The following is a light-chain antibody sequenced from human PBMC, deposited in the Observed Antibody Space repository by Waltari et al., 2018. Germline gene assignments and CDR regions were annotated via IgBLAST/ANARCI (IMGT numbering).Light chain of an antibody. J-gene: IGKJ1*01. CDR3: QQYKRPPWT. V-gene: IGKV1-5*03. CDR2: RSI. Sequence: DIQMTQSPSTLSASVGDRVTISCRATESINSWLAWYQQKPGKAPKLLISRSINLESGVPSRFSGSGSGTEFILTISSLQPDDLATYHCQQYKRPPWTFGQGTKV. CDR1: ESINSW.